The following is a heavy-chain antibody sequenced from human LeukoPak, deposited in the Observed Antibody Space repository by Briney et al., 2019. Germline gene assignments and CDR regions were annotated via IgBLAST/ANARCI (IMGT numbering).Heavy chain of an antibody. V-gene: IGHV1-18*03. CDR3: ARDENYGIFFNVDY. CDR2: ISGSTGDT. J-gene: IGHJ4*02. Sequence: GASVKVSCKASGYSFVLYGNSWVRQAPGEGPEWMGWISGSTGDTNYAQKFQGRVTMTADTSSSTAYMELRSLRLDDMAVYYCARDENYGIFFNVDYWGQGTLVTVSS. CDR1: GYSFVLYG. D-gene: IGHD4-17*01.